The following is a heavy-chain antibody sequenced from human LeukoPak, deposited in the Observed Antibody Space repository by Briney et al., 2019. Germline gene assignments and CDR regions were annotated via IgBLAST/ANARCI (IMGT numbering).Heavy chain of an antibody. D-gene: IGHD6-6*01. CDR1: GCTFTSYG. V-gene: IGHV1-18*01. CDR2: ISAYNGNT. Sequence: ASVKVSCKASGCTFTSYGISWVRQAPGQGLEWMGWISAYNGNTNYAQKLQGRVTMTTDTSTSTAYMELRSLRSDDTAVYYCARARVKQPRGAFDIWGQGTMVTLSS. CDR3: ARARVKQPRGAFDI. J-gene: IGHJ3*02.